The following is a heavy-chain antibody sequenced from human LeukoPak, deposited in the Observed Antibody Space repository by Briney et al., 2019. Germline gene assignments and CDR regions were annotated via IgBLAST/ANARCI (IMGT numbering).Heavy chain of an antibody. D-gene: IGHD3-10*01. CDR2: INPNSGGT. Sequence: ASVKVSCKASGYTFTGYYMHWVRQAPGQGLEWMGWINPNSGGTNYAQKFQGRVTMTRDTSISTAYMELSRLRSDDTGVYYCAKKIDSGSYPLDYWGQGTLVTISS. J-gene: IGHJ4*02. V-gene: IGHV1-2*02. CDR3: AKKIDSGSYPLDY. CDR1: GYTFTGYY.